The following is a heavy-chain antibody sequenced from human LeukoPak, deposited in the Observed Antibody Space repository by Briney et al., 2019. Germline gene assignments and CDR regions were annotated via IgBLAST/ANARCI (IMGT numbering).Heavy chain of an antibody. J-gene: IGHJ3*02. CDR2: INHSGST. V-gene: IGHV4-34*01. CDR1: GGSFSGYY. Sequence: PSETLSLTCAVYGGSFSGYYWSWIRQPPGKGLEWIGVINHSGSTNYNPSLKSRVTISVDTSKNQFSLKLSSVTAADTAVYYCARDRGAGSGCWARRRSSCAFDIWGQETMVTVSS. D-gene: IGHD2-8*02. CDR3: ARDRGAGSGCWARRRSSCAFDI.